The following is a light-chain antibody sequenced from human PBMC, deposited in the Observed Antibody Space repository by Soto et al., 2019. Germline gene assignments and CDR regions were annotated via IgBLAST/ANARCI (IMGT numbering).Light chain of an antibody. Sequence: EFVMRQSPATLSVSPGERATLSCRASQTVSRNLAWYQQRPGQAPRLLIYDISNRATGVPARFSGSGSGTDFTLTISRLEPEDFAVYYCQQYGIGTSRTWTFGQGTKVDIK. CDR1: QTVSRN. V-gene: IGKV3-15*01. CDR2: DIS. CDR3: QQYGIGTSRTWT. J-gene: IGKJ1*01.